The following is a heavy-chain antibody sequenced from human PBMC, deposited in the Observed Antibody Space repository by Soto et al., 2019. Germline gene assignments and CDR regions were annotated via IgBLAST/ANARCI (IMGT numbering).Heavy chain of an antibody. J-gene: IGHJ3*02. CDR2: IYSGGST. Sequence: PGGSLRLSCAASGFTVSSNYMSWVRQAPGKGLEWVSVIYSGGSTYYADSVKGRFTISRDNSKNTLYLQMNSLRAEDTAVYYCARDQRLRFLEWHAFDIWGQGTMVTVSS. CDR3: ARDQRLRFLEWHAFDI. V-gene: IGHV3-66*01. D-gene: IGHD3-3*01. CDR1: GFTVSSNY.